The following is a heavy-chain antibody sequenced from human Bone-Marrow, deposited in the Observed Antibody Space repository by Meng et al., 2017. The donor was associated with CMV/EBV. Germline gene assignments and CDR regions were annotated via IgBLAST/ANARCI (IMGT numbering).Heavy chain of an antibody. Sequence: GGSLRLSCAVYGGSFSGYWMHWVRQAPGKGLVWVSRIDSDGSTTNYADSAKGRFTISRDNAKNTLYLQMSSLRAEDTAVYYCARVPYDWEAFDIWGQGTMVTVSS. CDR1: GGSFSGYW. V-gene: IGHV3-74*01. D-gene: IGHD3-16*01. CDR2: IDSDGSTT. J-gene: IGHJ3*02. CDR3: ARVPYDWEAFDI.